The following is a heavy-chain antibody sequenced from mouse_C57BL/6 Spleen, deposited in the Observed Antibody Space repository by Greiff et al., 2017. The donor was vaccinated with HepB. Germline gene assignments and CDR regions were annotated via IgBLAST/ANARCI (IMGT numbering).Heavy chain of an antibody. V-gene: IGHV1-82*01. D-gene: IGHD1-1*01. CDR2: IYPGDGDT. Sequence: VKLMESGPELVKPGASVKISCKASGYALSSSWMNWVKQRPGKGLEWIGRIYPGDGDTNYNGKFKGKATLTADKSSSTAYMQLSSLTSEDSAVYFCARFITTVVDYYAMDYWGQGTSVTVSS. CDR1: GYALSSSW. CDR3: ARFITTVVDYYAMDY. J-gene: IGHJ4*01.